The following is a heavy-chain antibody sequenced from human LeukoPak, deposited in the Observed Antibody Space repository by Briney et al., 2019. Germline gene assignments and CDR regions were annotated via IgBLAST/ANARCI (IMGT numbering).Heavy chain of an antibody. Sequence: GASVKVSCKASGYTFTSYYMHWVRQAPGQGLEWMGIINPSGGSTSYAQKFQGRVTITRDTSASTAYMELSSLRSEDTAVYYCARDRSIAAKRGPFDYWGQGTLVTVSS. V-gene: IGHV1-46*01. D-gene: IGHD6-6*01. J-gene: IGHJ4*02. CDR3: ARDRSIAAKRGPFDY. CDR2: INPSGGST. CDR1: GYTFTSYY.